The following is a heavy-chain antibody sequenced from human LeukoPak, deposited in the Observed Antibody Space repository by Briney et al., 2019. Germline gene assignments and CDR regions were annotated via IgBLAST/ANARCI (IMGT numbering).Heavy chain of an antibody. CDR3: ASDRYCSGTSCYNALDY. CDR2: ISAYNGNT. V-gene: IGHV1-18*01. Sequence: ASVKVSCKASGYTFTSYGISWVRQAPGQGLEWMGWISAYNGNTNYPQKLQGRVTMTTDTSTSTAYMELRSLRSDDTALYYCASDRYCSGTSCYNALDYWGQGTLVTVSS. D-gene: IGHD2-2*02. CDR1: GYTFTSYG. J-gene: IGHJ4*02.